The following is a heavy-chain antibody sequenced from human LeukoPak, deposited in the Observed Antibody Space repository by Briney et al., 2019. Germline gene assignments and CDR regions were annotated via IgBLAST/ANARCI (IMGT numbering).Heavy chain of an antibody. CDR1: GFTVSSNY. Sequence: GGSLRLSCAASGFTVSSNYMSWVRQAPGKGLEWVSVIYSGGSTYYADSVKGRFTISRDNAKNSLYLQMNSLRAEDTAVYYCARHVVAVGFDYWGQGTLVTVSS. CDR2: IYSGGST. J-gene: IGHJ4*02. CDR3: ARHVVAVGFDY. D-gene: IGHD3-22*01. V-gene: IGHV3-66*04.